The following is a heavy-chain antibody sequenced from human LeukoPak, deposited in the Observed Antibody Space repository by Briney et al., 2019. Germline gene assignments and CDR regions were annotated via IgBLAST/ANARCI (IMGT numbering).Heavy chain of an antibody. D-gene: IGHD3-16*02. CDR2: IRSKAYGGTT. J-gene: IGHJ4*02. Sequence: GGSLRLSCTASGFTFGDYAMSWVRQAPRKGLEWVGFIRSKAYGGTTEYAASVKGRFTISRDDSKSIAYLQMNSLKTEDTAVYYCTRDGVDDYVWGSYPLDYWGQGTLVTVS. CDR3: TRDGVDDYVWGSYPLDY. V-gene: IGHV3-49*04. CDR1: GFTFGDYA.